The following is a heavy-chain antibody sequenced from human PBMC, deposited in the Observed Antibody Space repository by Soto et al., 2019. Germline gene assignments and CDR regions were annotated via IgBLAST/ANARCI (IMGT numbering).Heavy chain of an antibody. CDR3: ARDLNYYYGSGSYPLLPNYYYYGMDV. J-gene: IGHJ6*02. CDR1: GCTLSIYA. CDR2: IIPIFGTA. Sequence: SVTVTCTASGCTLSIYAMSWVRQATRQGLEWMGGIIPIFGTANYAQKFQGRVTITADESTSTAYMELSSLRSEDTAVYYCARDLNYYYGSGSYPLLPNYYYYGMDVWGQGTTVTVSS. V-gene: IGHV1-69*13. D-gene: IGHD3-10*01.